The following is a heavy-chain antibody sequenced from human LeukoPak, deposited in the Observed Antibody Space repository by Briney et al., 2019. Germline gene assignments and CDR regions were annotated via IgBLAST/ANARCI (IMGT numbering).Heavy chain of an antibody. CDR2: IFYSGST. CDR3: ARGRRIVVVLGATRTHRDYYMDV. J-gene: IGHJ6*03. CDR1: GGSISTSSYY. Sequence: SETLSLTCTVSGGSISTSSYYWGWVRQPPGKGLEWIGNIFYSGSTYYSPSLKSRVTISLDTSRNQFSLKLNSVTAADTAVYYCARGRRIVVVLGATRTHRDYYMDVWGKGTTVTVSS. D-gene: IGHD2-15*01. V-gene: IGHV4-39*07.